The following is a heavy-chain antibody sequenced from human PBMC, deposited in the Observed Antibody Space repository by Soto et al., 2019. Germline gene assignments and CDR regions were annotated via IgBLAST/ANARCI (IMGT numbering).Heavy chain of an antibody. CDR3: AREVASPHTPTYYYYGMDV. CDR1: GDSVSSNSAA. D-gene: IGHD2-15*01. CDR2: TYYRSKWYN. J-gene: IGHJ6*02. V-gene: IGHV6-1*01. Sequence: SQTLSLTCAISGDSVSSNSAAWNWIRQSPSRGLEWLGRTYYRSKWYNDYAVSVKSRITINPDTSKNQFSLQLNSVTPEDTAVYYCAREVASPHTPTYYYYGMDVWGQGTTVTVS.